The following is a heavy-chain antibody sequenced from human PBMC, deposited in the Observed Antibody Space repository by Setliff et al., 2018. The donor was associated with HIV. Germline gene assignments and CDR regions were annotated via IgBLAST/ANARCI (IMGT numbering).Heavy chain of an antibody. CDR2: VDYSGPP. D-gene: IGHD1-26*01. Sequence: LSLTCSVSGDSLGSHYWSWVRQPPGKGLEWIGSVDYSGPPNYSPSLKRRVTISPDTSKNEISLKVTSVTAADTAVYYCARIGWKQGAVGAFSDYWGQGAQVTVSS. J-gene: IGHJ4*02. CDR3: ARIGWKQGAVGAFSDY. V-gene: IGHV4-59*11. CDR1: GDSLGSHY.